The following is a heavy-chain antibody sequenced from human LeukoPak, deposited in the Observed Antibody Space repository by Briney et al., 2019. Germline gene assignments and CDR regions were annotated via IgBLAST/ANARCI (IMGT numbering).Heavy chain of an antibody. Sequence: SETLSLTCTVSGGSISSYYWSWIRQPPGKGLEWIGYIYYSGSTNYNPSLKSRVTISVDTSKNQFSLRLSSVTAADTAVYYCARGYGSSWYYFDYWGQGTLVTVSS. CDR2: IYYSGST. CDR1: GGSISSYY. V-gene: IGHV4-59*01. CDR3: ARGYGSSWYYFDY. J-gene: IGHJ4*02. D-gene: IGHD6-13*01.